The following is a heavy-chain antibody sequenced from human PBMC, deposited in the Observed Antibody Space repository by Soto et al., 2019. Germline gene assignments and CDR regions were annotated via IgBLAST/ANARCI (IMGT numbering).Heavy chain of an antibody. CDR3: ARDRFGLAAAGNWFDP. D-gene: IGHD6-13*01. V-gene: IGHV3-21*01. CDR1: GFTFSSYS. J-gene: IGHJ5*02. CDR2: ISSSSSYI. Sequence: GGSLRLSCAASGFTFSSYSMNWVRQAPGKGLEWVSSISSSSSYIYYADSVKGRFTISRDNAKNSLYLQMNSLRAEDTAVYYCARDRFGLAAAGNWFDPWGQGTLVTVSS.